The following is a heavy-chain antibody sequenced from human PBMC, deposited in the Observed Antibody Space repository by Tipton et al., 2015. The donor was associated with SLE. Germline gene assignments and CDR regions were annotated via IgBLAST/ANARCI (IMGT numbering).Heavy chain of an antibody. CDR1: GGSFSGYY. V-gene: IGHV4-34*01. CDR3: ARCSRKRLGLYYYYMDV. Sequence: TLSLTCAVSGGSFSGYYWSWIRQPPGKGLEWIGEINHSGSTNYNPSLKSRVTISVDTSKNQFSLKLSSVTAADTAVYYCARCSRKRLGLYYYYMDVWGKGTTVTVSS. CDR2: INHSGST. D-gene: IGHD1-26*01. J-gene: IGHJ6*03.